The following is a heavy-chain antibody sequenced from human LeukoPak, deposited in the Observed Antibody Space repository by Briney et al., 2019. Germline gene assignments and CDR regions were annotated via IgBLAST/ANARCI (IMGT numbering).Heavy chain of an antibody. V-gene: IGHV3-21*01. CDR3: ARDLDYSTGFDY. CDR2: ISSTGTYI. J-gene: IGHJ4*02. Sequence: GESPRLSCATSGFTFSSSTFGSYTMNWVRQAPGKGLEWVSSISSTGTYIYYTDSVKGRFTISRDIANSLLYLQMNSLRADDTAVYYCARDLDYSTGFDYWGQGTLVTVSS. CDR1: GFTFSSSTFGSYT. D-gene: IGHD4-11*01.